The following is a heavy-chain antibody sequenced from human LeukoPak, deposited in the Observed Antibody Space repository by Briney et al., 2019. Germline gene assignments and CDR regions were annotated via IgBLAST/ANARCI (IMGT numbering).Heavy chain of an antibody. V-gene: IGHV3-23*01. CDR3: AKGHSGTSGHCFDL. CDR2: ISGSGDST. D-gene: IGHD1-26*01. CDR1: GFTFSSYA. J-gene: IGHJ2*01. Sequence: GGSLRLSCAPSGFTFSSYAMTWVRLTPGKGLECVSFISGSGDSTNYADSVNGRFTISRDNSRNTLYLQMNSLRAEDTAVYYCAKGHSGTSGHCFDLWGRGTLVTVSS.